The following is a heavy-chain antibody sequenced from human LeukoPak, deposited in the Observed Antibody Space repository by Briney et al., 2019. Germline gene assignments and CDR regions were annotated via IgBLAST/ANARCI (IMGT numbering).Heavy chain of an antibody. D-gene: IGHD6-6*01. CDR1: GFTFSSYA. Sequence: PGGSLRLSCAASGFTFSSYAMSWVRQAPGKGLEWVSAISGSGGSTYYADSVKGRFTISRDNSKNTLYLQMNSLRAEDTAVYYCAKDLEAARLPYNWFDPWGQGTLVTVSS. CDR2: ISGSGGST. V-gene: IGHV3-23*01. J-gene: IGHJ5*02. CDR3: AKDLEAARLPYNWFDP.